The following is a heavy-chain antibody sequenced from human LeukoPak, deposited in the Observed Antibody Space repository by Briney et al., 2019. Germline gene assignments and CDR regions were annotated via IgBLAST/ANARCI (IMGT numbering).Heavy chain of an antibody. CDR1: GFTFNIYA. CDR2: IIGRGGRT. D-gene: IGHD2-15*01. CDR3: AKEPGYCIGGSCYLGRYGIDV. J-gene: IGHJ6*01. V-gene: IGHV3-23*01. Sequence: GGPLRLSCAASGFTFNIYAMSWARQARGRGLGWGTDIIGRGGRTYYADSERGRFTISRHNSKNTLSVNINSLRAEDTAVYYCAKEPGYCIGGSCYLGRYGIDVWGQGTTVTVSS.